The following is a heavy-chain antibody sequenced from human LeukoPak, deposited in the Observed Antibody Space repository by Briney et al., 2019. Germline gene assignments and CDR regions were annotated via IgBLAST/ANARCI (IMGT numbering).Heavy chain of an antibody. CDR3: AREVYDSSGYHPDY. CDR1: GGTFSSCA. CDR2: IIPIFGTA. J-gene: IGHJ4*02. D-gene: IGHD3-22*01. V-gene: IGHV1-69*06. Sequence: ASVEVSCKASGGTFSSCAISWVRQAPGQGFEWMGGIIPIFGTANYAEKFQGRVTITADKSTSTAYMELSGLRSEDTAVYYCAREVYDSSGYHPDYWGQGTLVTVSS.